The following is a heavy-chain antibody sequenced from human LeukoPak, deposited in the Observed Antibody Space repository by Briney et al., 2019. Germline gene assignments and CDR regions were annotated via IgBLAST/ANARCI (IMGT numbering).Heavy chain of an antibody. V-gene: IGHV3-21*01. CDR3: ARNIVGAPPGFDY. CDR1: EFTFSSYS. CDR2: ISSSSSYI. D-gene: IGHD1-26*01. J-gene: IGHJ4*01. Sequence: TGGSLRLSVAASEFTFSSYSMNWVRKAPGKGLGWVSSISSSSSYIYYADSVKGRFTISRDNAKNSLYLQMNSLRAEDTAVYYCARNIVGAPPGFDYWGQGTLVTVSS.